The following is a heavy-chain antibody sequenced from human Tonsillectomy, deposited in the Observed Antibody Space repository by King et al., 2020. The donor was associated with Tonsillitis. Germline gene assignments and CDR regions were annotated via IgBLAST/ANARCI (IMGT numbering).Heavy chain of an antibody. Sequence: QLVQSWAEMKKPGASVKVYCKASGYTFTDYYMHWVRQAPGQGLEWMGWINLNIVVTEYAENFQGRVTMTRVTSISTAYMELSSLRSDDTAVYYCARDRWRAKDAFDIWGQGTMVAVSS. CDR3: ARDRWRAKDAFDI. CDR1: GYTFTDYY. D-gene: IGHD3-3*01. J-gene: IGHJ3*02. V-gene: IGHV1-2*02. CDR2: INLNIVVT.